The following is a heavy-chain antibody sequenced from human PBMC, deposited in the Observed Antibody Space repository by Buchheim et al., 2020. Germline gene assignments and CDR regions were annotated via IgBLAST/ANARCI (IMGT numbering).Heavy chain of an antibody. Sequence: QVQLQQWGAGLLKPSETLSLTCAVYGGSFSGYYWSWIRQPPGKGPEWIGEINHSGSTNYNPSLKSRVTISVDTSKNQFSLKLSSVTAADTAVYYCARGTMIVVVGGYWYFDLWGRGTL. CDR1: GGSFSGYY. CDR2: INHSGST. J-gene: IGHJ2*01. CDR3: ARGTMIVVVGGYWYFDL. V-gene: IGHV4-34*01. D-gene: IGHD3-22*01.